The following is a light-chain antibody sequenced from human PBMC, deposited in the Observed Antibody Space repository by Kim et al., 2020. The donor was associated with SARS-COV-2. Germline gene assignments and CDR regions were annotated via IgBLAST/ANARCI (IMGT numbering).Light chain of an antibody. CDR2: DAS. Sequence: DIQMTQSPSTLSASVGDRVTITCRASQSISIWLAWYQQKPGKAPNLLIYDASNLESGVPSRFNGSGSGTEFTLTISSLQPDDFATYYCQEYKSNSWTFGQGTKVDIK. V-gene: IGKV1-5*01. CDR3: QEYKSNSWT. CDR1: QSISIW. J-gene: IGKJ1*01.